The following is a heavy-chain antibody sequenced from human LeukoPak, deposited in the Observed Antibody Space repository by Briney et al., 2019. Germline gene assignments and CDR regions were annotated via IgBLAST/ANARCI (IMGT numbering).Heavy chain of an antibody. CDR3: ARGPAVAGSLAEYFQH. CDR1: GGSISSYY. V-gene: IGHV4-59*12. CDR2: IYYSGST. J-gene: IGHJ1*01. D-gene: IGHD6-19*01. Sequence: SETLSLTCTVSGGSISSYYWSWIRQPPGKGLEWIGYIYYSGSTYYNPSLKSRVTISVDTSKNQFSLKLSSVTAADTAVYYCARGPAVAGSLAEYFQHWGQGTLVTVSS.